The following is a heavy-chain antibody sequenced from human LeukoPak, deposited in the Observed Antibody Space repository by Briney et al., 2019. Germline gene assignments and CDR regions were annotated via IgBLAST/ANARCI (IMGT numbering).Heavy chain of an antibody. CDR2: INPSGGST. CDR1: GYTFTSYY. V-gene: IGHV1-46*01. D-gene: IGHD5-12*01. Sequence: ASVKVSCKASGYTFTSYYMHWVRQAPAQGLEWMGIINPSGGSTNYAQKFQGRVTMTTDTATSTVYMELSSLGSEDTAVYYCAREEYSGYAYYYYGMDVWGQGTTVTVS. CDR3: AREEYSGYAYYYYGMDV. J-gene: IGHJ6*02.